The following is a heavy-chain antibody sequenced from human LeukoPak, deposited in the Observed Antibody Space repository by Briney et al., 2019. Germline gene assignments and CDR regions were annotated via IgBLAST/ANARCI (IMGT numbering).Heavy chain of an antibody. D-gene: IGHD5-12*01. V-gene: IGHV3-30-3*01. CDR2: ISYDGSNK. J-gene: IGHJ4*02. Sequence: GRSLRLSCAASGFTFSSYAMHWVRQTPGKGLEWVAVISYDGSNKYYADSVKGRFTISRDNSKNTLYLQMNSLRAEDTAVYYCARGRATTLDYWGQGTLVTVSS. CDR1: GFTFSSYA. CDR3: ARGRATTLDY.